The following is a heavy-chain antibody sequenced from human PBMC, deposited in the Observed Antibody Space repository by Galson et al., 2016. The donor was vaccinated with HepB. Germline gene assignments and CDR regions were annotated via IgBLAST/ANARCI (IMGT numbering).Heavy chain of an antibody. Sequence: SVKVSCKASGYRFPTYGISWVRQAPGQGLEWLGWISANSGNTIYAQKFQDRVTMTRDTSASTVYMDLRSLRSDDTAVYYWARDVQFRFVYWGQGTLVTVSS. CDR1: GYRFPTYG. J-gene: IGHJ4*02. V-gene: IGHV1-18*04. D-gene: IGHD4-11*01. CDR2: ISANSGNT. CDR3: ARDVQFRFVY.